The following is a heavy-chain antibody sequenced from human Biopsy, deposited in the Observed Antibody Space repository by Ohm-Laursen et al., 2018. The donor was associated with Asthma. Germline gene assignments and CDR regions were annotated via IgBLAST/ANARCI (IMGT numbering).Heavy chain of an antibody. D-gene: IGHD5-12*01. CDR2: LIPVLGTA. J-gene: IGHJ6*02. V-gene: IGHV1-69*01. Sequence: GCHAKASCKVSGDSSGSFLNYAFSWVRQAPRQGLEWMGGLIPVLGTADYAPMFEGRVTITADESTSTAYLELTSLRFEDTAVYYCARGYSGTDRIVYYYSGMEVWGQGTTVTVSS. CDR3: ARGYSGTDRIVYYYSGMEV. CDR1: GDSSGSFLNYA.